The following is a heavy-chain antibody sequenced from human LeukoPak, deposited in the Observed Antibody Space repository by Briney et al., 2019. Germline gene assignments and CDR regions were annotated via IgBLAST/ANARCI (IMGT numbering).Heavy chain of an antibody. CDR2: IIPIFGTA. Sequence: ASVKVSCKASGGTFSSYAISWVRQAPGQGLEWMGGIIPIFGTANYAQKFQGRVTITTDESTSTAYMELSSLRSEDTAVYYCAREERGVLLWFGELYRGVDYWGQGTLVTVSS. J-gene: IGHJ4*02. D-gene: IGHD3-10*01. CDR3: AREERGVLLWFGELYRGVDY. V-gene: IGHV1-69*05. CDR1: GGTFSSYA.